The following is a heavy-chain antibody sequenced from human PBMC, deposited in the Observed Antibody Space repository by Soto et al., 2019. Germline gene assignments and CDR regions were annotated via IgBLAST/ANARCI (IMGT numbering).Heavy chain of an antibody. J-gene: IGHJ4*02. CDR1: GGSISSSSFY. V-gene: IGHV4-39*01. CDR3: ARHYYNDILTGWNY. D-gene: IGHD3-9*01. Sequence: SETLSLTCTVSGGSISSSSFYWGWIRQPPGKGLEWIGSIYYSGSTYYNTSLKSRVTISVDTSKNQFSLKLSSVTAADTAVYYCARHYYNDILTGWNYWGQGTLVTVSS. CDR2: IYYSGST.